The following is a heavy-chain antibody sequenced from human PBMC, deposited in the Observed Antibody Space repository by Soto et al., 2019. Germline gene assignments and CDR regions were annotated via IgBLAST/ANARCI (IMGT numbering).Heavy chain of an antibody. D-gene: IGHD6-19*01. CDR1: GFTFSSYW. CDR2: INSDGSST. CDR3: ARDLKLPWLAEATLPGD. Sequence: EVQLVESGGGLVQPGGSLRLSCAASGFTFSSYWMHWVRQAPGKGLVWVSRINSDGSSTSYADSVKGRFTISRDNAKNTLYLQMNSLRAEDTAVYYCARDLKLPWLAEATLPGDWGQGTLVTVSS. V-gene: IGHV3-74*01. J-gene: IGHJ4*02.